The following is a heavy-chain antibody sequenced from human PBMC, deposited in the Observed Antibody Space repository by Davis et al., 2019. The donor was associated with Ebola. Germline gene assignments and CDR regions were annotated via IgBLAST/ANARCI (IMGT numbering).Heavy chain of an antibody. CDR1: GYTFSTYN. CDR3: ARPRYSGYYAFDY. D-gene: IGHD1-26*01. V-gene: IGHV1-3*01. CDR2: INAGNGNT. J-gene: IGHJ4*02. Sequence: ASVKVSCKASGYTFSTYNIYWVRQAPGQRLEWMGWINAGNGNTKYSQKFQGRVTITRDTSASTAYMELSSLRSEDTAVYYCARPRYSGYYAFDYWGQGTTVTVSS.